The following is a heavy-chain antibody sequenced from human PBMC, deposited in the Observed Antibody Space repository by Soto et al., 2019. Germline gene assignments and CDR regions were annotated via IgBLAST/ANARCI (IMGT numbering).Heavy chain of an antibody. CDR3: ARFREVGAARRRAYNWCHP. CDR2: IYSGGST. V-gene: IGHV3-53*01. J-gene: IGHJ5*02. Sequence: GKGLEWVSVIYSGGSTYYADSVKGRFTISRDNSKNTLYLQMNSLRAEDTAVYYCARFREVGAARRRAYNWCHPWCHGTLVTVFS. D-gene: IGHD6-6*01.